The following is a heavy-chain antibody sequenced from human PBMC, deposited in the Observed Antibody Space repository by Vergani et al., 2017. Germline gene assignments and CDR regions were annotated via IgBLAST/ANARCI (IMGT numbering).Heavy chain of an antibody. CDR1: GFTFSNAW. J-gene: IGHJ4*02. Sequence: EVQLVESGGGLVKPGGSLRLSCAASGFTFSNAWMSWVRQAPGKGLEWVGFIRSKAYGGTTEYAASVKGRFTISRDDSKSIAYLQMNSLKTEDTAVYYCTGREGGFGYWGQGTLVTVSS. CDR3: TGREGGFGY. D-gene: IGHD1-26*01. CDR2: IRSKAYGGTT. V-gene: IGHV3-49*04.